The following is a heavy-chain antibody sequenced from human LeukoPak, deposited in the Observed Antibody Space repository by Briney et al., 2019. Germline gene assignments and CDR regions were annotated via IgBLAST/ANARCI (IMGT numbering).Heavy chain of an antibody. CDR2: ISSSGSYI. Sequence: GGSLRLSCAASGFTFSSYSMNWVRQAPGKGLEWVSSISSSGSYIFYADSLKGRITISRDNAQNSLSLQLNSLRAEDTAVYYCARDPNYYDSSGYEYWGQGTLVTVSS. J-gene: IGHJ4*02. D-gene: IGHD3-22*01. V-gene: IGHV3-21*01. CDR3: ARDPNYYDSSGYEY. CDR1: GFTFSSYS.